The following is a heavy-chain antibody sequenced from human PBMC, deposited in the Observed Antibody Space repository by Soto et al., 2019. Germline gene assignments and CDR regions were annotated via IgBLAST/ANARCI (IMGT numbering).Heavy chain of an antibody. CDR2: FDPEDGET. Sequence: QVQLVQSGAEVKKPGASVKVSFKVSGYSLTELYMHWVRKAPGKGVEWMGGFDPEDGETIYAQKFQGRVTMTEDTSTDTAYMELSSLRSEDTAVYYCATDRRALGVGATFFDYWGQGTLVTVSS. J-gene: IGHJ4*02. D-gene: IGHD1-26*01. CDR3: ATDRRALGVGATFFDY. V-gene: IGHV1-24*01. CDR1: GYSLTELY.